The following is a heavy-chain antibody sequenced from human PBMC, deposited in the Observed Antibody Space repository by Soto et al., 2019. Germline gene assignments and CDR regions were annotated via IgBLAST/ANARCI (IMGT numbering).Heavy chain of an antibody. CDR1: GYAFTTYG. Sequence: QVHLVQSGAEVKKPGASVKVSCKGSGYAFTTYGITWVRQAPGQGREWMGWISAHNGNTNYAQKLQGRVTVTRDTSTSTAYMELRSRRSDDTAMYYCARGRYGDYWGQGALVTVSS. CDR3: ARGRYGDY. V-gene: IGHV1-18*01. D-gene: IGHD1-1*01. J-gene: IGHJ4*02. CDR2: ISAHNGNT.